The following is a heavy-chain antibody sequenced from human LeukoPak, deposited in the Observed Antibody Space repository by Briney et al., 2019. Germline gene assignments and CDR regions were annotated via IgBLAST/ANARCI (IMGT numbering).Heavy chain of an antibody. V-gene: IGHV4-61*09. Sequence: SETLSLTCTVSGGSITSGIYYWNWVRQPAGEGLEWIGHIYTSGYTDYNPSLKSRVTISLDTSKNQFSLKLSSVTAADTAVYYCAIGDYSYCSSNRCPNWFDPWGQGTLVTVSS. CDR3: AIGDYSYCSSNRCPNWFDP. CDR2: IYTSGYT. CDR1: GGSITSGIYY. D-gene: IGHD2-2*01. J-gene: IGHJ5*02.